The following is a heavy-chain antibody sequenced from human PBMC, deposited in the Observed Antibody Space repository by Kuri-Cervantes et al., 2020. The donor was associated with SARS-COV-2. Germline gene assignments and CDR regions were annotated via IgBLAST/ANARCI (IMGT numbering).Heavy chain of an antibody. Sequence: GSLRLSCTVSGGSISSSGYYWGWIRQPPGKGLEWIGSIYYSGSTYYNPSLKSRVTISVDTSKNQFSLKLSSVTAADTAVYYCARDWLSMPPGCFDPWGQGTLVTVSS. CDR3: ARDWLSMPPGCFDP. CDR1: GGSISSSGYY. CDR2: IYYSGST. D-gene: IGHD2/OR15-2a*01. J-gene: IGHJ5*02. V-gene: IGHV4-39*07.